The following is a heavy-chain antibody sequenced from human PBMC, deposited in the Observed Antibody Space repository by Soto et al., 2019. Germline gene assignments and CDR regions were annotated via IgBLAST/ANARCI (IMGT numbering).Heavy chain of an antibody. J-gene: IGHJ4*02. CDR3: ASQRYTSANY. Sequence: EVQLVESGGGLIQPGGSLRLSCAASGFTFSTYWMHWVRQAPGKGLVWVSRINSDGSSTSYADSVKGRFTISRDNAKNTLYLQMNSLRAEDTAVYYCASQRYTSANYWGQGTLVTVSS. V-gene: IGHV3-74*01. CDR1: GFTFSTYW. D-gene: IGHD2-2*02. CDR2: INSDGSST.